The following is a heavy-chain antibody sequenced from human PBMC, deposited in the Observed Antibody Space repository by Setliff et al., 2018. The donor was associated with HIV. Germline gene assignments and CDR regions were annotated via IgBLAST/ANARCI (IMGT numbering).Heavy chain of an antibody. J-gene: IGHJ5*02. D-gene: IGHD1-1*01. CDR3: AQEERDAYNYWFDP. V-gene: IGHV4-34*01. CDR2: INPGGSP. Sequence: SETLSLTCAVSSRSFSAFYWGWIRQPPGKGLEWIGEINPGGSPNYDPSLKSRVTISVDTSENHFSLELRSVTAADTAMYYCAQEERDAYNYWFDPWGQGTLVTVSS. CDR1: SRSFSAFY.